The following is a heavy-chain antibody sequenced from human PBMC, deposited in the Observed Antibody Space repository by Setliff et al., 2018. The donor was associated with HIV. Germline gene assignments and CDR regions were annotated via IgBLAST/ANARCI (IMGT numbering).Heavy chain of an antibody. CDR2: IHNTGST. Sequence: PSETLSLTCTVSGGSTSSYFWSWIRQSPGKGLEWIGYIHNTGSTDSNPSLKSRVTMSVDTSTNQFSLKLTSVTAADTAVYYCVGDETTVTFDYWGQGTLVTVSS. D-gene: IGHD4-17*01. J-gene: IGHJ4*02. CDR3: VGDETTVTFDY. CDR1: GGSTSSYF. V-gene: IGHV4-59*12.